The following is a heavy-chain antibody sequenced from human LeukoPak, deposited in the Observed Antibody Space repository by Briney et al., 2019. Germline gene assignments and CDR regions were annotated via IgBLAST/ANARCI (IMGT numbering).Heavy chain of an antibody. Sequence: ASVKVSCKASGYTFTGYYMHWVRQAPGQGLEWMGWINPNSGGTTYAQKFKGRVTMTRDTSISTAYMELSRLRSDDTAVYFFSRGGTAYDILTGYFDYWGQGTLVTVSS. J-gene: IGHJ4*02. V-gene: IGHV1-2*02. D-gene: IGHD3-9*01. CDR1: GYTFTGYY. CDR3: SRGGTAYDILTGYFDY. CDR2: INPNSGGT.